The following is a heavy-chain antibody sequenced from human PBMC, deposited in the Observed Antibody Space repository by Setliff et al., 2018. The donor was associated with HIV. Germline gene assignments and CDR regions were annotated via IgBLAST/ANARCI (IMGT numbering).Heavy chain of an antibody. D-gene: IGHD3-10*01. V-gene: IGHV4-39*07. CDR2: INHGGST. Sequence: SETLSLTCTVSGDSISSGGYYWSWIRQLPGKGLEWIGEINHGGSTIYNPSLKSRVTISIDTSKNQFSLKLSSVTAADTAVYYCARSIGTVRGITEFDYWGQGTLVTVSS. CDR1: GDSISSGGYY. J-gene: IGHJ4*02. CDR3: ARSIGTVRGITEFDY.